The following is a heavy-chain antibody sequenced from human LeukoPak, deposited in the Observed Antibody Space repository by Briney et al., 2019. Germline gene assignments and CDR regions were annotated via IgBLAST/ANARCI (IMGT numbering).Heavy chain of an antibody. CDR2: IYNSENT. J-gene: IGHJ2*01. CDR1: GGSVSSYY. D-gene: IGHD6-19*01. Sequence: PSETLSLTCTVSGGSVSSYYWSWIRQPPGKGLEWIGHIYNSENTKYNSSLESRVTMSVDMSKNLFFLKLSSVTAADTAVYYCARFYSGPSGWFVLWFFDLWGRGTPVTVSS. V-gene: IGHV4-4*08. CDR3: ARFYSGPSGWFVLWFFDL.